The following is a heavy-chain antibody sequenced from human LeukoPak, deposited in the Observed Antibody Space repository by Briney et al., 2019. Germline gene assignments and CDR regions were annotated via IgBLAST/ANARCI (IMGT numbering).Heavy chain of an antibody. CDR3: ARDQSSGWSDYYGMDV. CDR1: GYTFTGYY. J-gene: IGHJ6*02. D-gene: IGHD6-19*01. CDR2: ISAYNGNT. V-gene: IGHV1-18*04. Sequence: ASVKVSCKASGYTFTGYYMHWVRQAPGQGLEWMGWISAYNGNTNYAQKLQGRVTMTTDTSTSTAYMELRSLRSDDTAVYYCARDQSSGWSDYYGMDVWGQGTTVTVSS.